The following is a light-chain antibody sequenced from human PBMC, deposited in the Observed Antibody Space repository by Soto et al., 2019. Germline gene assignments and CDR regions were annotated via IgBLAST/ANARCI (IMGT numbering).Light chain of an antibody. CDR1: SSDVGGYNY. J-gene: IGLJ2*01. V-gene: IGLV2-14*01. Sequence: QSLLTQPASVSESPGQSITISCTGTSSDVGGYNYVSWYQQHPGKAPKLMIYDVNYRPSGVSNRFSGSKSGNTASLTISGLQAEDEADYYCSSYTTSSTLVFGGGTKLTVL. CDR3: SSYTTSSTLV. CDR2: DVN.